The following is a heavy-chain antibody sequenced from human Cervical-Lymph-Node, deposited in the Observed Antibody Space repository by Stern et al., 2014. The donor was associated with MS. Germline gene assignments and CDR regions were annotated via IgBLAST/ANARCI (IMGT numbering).Heavy chain of an antibody. D-gene: IGHD2-2*02. J-gene: IGHJ6*02. CDR1: GFTFEDYA. CDR3: ARKIPDYYYYAMDV. CDR2: IWYDGSQK. V-gene: IGHV3-33*01. Sequence: QLVQSGGGVVQPGGSQRLSCTASGFTFEDYAMEGVRQVPGKGLEWVAMIWYDGSQKYYGDSVRGRFSVSRDNSRNTLYLQMKSLSLEDTAVYYCARKIPDYYYYAMDVWGQGTTVTVSS.